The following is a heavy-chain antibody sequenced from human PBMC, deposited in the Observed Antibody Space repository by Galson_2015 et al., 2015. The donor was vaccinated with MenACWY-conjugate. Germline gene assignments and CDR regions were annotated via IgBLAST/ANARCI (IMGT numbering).Heavy chain of an antibody. CDR1: GFTFSTYG. CDR3: AKGLRANVYNWGC. J-gene: IGHJ1*01. D-gene: IGHD5-24*01. CDR2: ISGSTTGT. V-gene: IGHV3-23*01. Sequence: SLRLSCAASGFTFSTYGMTWVRQGPGKGLEWVSAISGSTTGTFYADSVKGRFTISRDNSRNTLYLQMNSLRVEDTAKYYCAKGLRANVYNWGCWGRGSLLTVSS.